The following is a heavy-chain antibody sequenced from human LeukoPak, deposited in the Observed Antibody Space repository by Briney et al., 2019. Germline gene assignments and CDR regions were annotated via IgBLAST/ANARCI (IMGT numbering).Heavy chain of an antibody. CDR3: ASGSGSYRTPYYYMDV. Sequence: GGSLRLSCAASGFTVSSNYMSWVRQAPGKGLEWVSVIYSGGSTYYADSVKGRFTISRDNSKNTLYLQMNSLRAEDTAVYYYASGSGSYRTPYYYMDVWGTGTTVTVSS. CDR2: IYSGGST. CDR1: GFTVSSNY. D-gene: IGHD3-10*01. J-gene: IGHJ6*03. V-gene: IGHV3-53*01.